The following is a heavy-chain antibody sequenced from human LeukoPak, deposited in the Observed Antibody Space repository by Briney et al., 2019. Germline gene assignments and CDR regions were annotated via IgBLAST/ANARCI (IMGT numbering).Heavy chain of an antibody. D-gene: IGHD6-19*01. J-gene: IGHJ4*02. Sequence: SETLSLTCAVSGGSISSSNWWSWVRQPPGKGLEGIGEIYHSGSTNYIPSRKSRATISVDKSKNQFSLRLSSVTAADTAVYYCASKWLGLNYWGQGTLVTVPS. CDR3: ASKWLGLNY. CDR2: IYHSGST. V-gene: IGHV4-4*02. CDR1: GGSISSSNW.